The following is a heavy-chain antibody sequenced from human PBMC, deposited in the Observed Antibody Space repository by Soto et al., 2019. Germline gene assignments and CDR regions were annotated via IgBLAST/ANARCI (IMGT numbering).Heavy chain of an antibody. J-gene: IGHJ6*02. CDR3: ARDGSYYDSSGYYYAYYYYGMDV. CDR1: GGSISSSSYY. V-gene: IGHV4-39*02. D-gene: IGHD3-22*01. CDR2: IYYSGST. Sequence: SETLSLTCTVSGGSISSSSYYWGWIRQPPGKGLEWIGSIYYSGSTYYNPSLKSRVTISVDTSKNQFSLKLSSVTAADMAVYYCARDGSYYDSSGYYYAYYYYGMDVWGQGTTVTVSS.